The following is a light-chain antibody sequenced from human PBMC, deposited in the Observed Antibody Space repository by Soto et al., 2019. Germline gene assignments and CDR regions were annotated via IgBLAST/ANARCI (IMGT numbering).Light chain of an antibody. CDR2: EVS. Sequence: QSVLTQPASVSGSPGQSITISCTGTSSDIGGFKHVSWYQQHPGKAPILMIYEVSNRPSGVSNRFSGSKSGNTASLTISGLQAGDEADYYCSSYTTSSSQVFGTGTKVTVL. J-gene: IGLJ1*01. CDR3: SSYTTSSSQV. CDR1: SSDIGGFKH. V-gene: IGLV2-14*01.